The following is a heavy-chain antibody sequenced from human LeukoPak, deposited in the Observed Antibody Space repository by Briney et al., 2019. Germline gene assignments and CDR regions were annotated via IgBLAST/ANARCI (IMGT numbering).Heavy chain of an antibody. Sequence: PSETLSLTCTVSGGSISSSSYYWGWIRQPPGKGLEWIGSIYYSGSTYYNPSLKSRVTISVDTSKNQFSLKLSSVTAADTAVYYCARHVGEVAGPNWFDPWCQGTLVTVSS. V-gene: IGHV4-39*01. CDR3: ARHVGEVAGPNWFDP. CDR1: GGSISSSSYY. D-gene: IGHD6-19*01. CDR2: IYYSGST. J-gene: IGHJ5*02.